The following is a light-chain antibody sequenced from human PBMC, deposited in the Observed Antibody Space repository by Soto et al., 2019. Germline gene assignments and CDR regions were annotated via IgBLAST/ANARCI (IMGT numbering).Light chain of an antibody. CDR3: QQYNGWPLT. V-gene: IGKV3-15*01. Sequence: EIVMTQSPATLSVSPGERATLSCRASQSVRSNLAWYQQKPGQAPRLLIYNAFSRATGIPARFSGSGSGTEFTLTISSLQSEDSAVYYCQQYNGWPLTFGQGTRVEI. CDR2: NAF. CDR1: QSVRSN. J-gene: IGKJ1*01.